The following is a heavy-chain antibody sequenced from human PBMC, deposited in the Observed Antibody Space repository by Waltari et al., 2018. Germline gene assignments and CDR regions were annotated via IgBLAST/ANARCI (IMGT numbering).Heavy chain of an antibody. D-gene: IGHD6-25*01. J-gene: IGHJ1*01. CDR3: ARREQRAEYFQH. CDR1: VFPFSSYG. CDR2: IWYDGSNK. Sequence: QVQLVESGGGVVQPGRSLRLSCAASVFPFSSYGMHWVRQAPGKGLEWVAVIWYDGSNKYYADSVKGRFTISRDNSKNTLYLQMNSLRAEDTAVYYCARREQRAEYFQHWGQGTLVTASS. V-gene: IGHV3-33*01.